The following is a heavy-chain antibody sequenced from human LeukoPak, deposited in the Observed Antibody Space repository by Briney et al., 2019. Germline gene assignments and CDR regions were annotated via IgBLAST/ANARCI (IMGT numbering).Heavy chain of an antibody. D-gene: IGHD4-17*01. CDR1: GFTFSSYE. J-gene: IGHJ4*02. CDR3: ARAFYGDLDY. Sequence: GGSLRLSCAASGFTFSSYEINWVRQAPGKGLEWVSYISSGGSTVHYADSVKGRFTISRDNAKNSLYLQMSSLRAEDTAVYYCARAFYGDLDYWGQGTLVTVSS. V-gene: IGHV3-48*03. CDR2: ISSGGSTV.